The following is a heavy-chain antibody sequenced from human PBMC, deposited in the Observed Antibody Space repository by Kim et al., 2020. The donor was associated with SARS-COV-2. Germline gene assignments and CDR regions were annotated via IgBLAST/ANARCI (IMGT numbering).Heavy chain of an antibody. J-gene: IGHJ4*02. D-gene: IGHD2-8*01. CDR3: ARDGWWMPLSDY. V-gene: IGHV1-18*01. Sequence: NYAQKLQGRVTMTTDTSTSTAYMELRSLRSDDTAVYYCARDGWWMPLSDYWGQGTLVTVSS.